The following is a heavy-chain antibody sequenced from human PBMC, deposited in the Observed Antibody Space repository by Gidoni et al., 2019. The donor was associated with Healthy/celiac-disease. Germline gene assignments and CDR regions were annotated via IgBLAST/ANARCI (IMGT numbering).Heavy chain of an antibody. J-gene: IGHJ4*02. D-gene: IGHD6-19*01. V-gene: IGHV3-11*01. CDR1: GFTFSDYY. CDR3: ARFGQWLASDY. Sequence: QVQLVESGGGLVKPGGSLTISGAAFGFTFSDYYMSWIGQAPGKGLEWVSYISSSGSTIYYADSVKGRFTISRDNAKNSLYLQMNSLRAEDTAVYYCARFGQWLASDYWGQGTLVTVSS. CDR2: ISSSGSTI.